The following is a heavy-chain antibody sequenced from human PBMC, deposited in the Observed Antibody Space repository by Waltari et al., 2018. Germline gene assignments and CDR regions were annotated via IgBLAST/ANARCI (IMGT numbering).Heavy chain of an antibody. J-gene: IGHJ3*02. CDR1: GGSISSYY. CDR2: IYYSVST. Sequence: QVQLQESGPGLVKPSETLSLPCTVSGGSISSYYWSWIRQPPGKGLEWIGYIYYSVSTNYNPSLKSRVTISVDTSKNQFSLKLSSVTAADTAVYYCAREAYGGNYWGSADAFDIWGQGTMVTVSS. CDR3: AREAYGGNYWGSADAFDI. V-gene: IGHV4-59*01. D-gene: IGHD4-17*01.